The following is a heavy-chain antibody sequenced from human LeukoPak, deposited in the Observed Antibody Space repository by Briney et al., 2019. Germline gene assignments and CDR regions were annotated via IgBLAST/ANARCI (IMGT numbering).Heavy chain of an antibody. D-gene: IGHD3-22*01. CDR2: IWYDGSNK. J-gene: IGHJ3*02. V-gene: IGHV3-33*01. CDR3: ARAEGYYDSSGNDAFDI. CDR1: GFTFSSYG. Sequence: PGRSLRLSCAASGFTFSSYGMHWVRQAPGKGLEWVAVIWYDGSNKYYVDSVKGRFTISRDNSKNTLYLQMNSLRAEDTAVYYCARAEGYYDSSGNDAFDIWGQGTMVTVSS.